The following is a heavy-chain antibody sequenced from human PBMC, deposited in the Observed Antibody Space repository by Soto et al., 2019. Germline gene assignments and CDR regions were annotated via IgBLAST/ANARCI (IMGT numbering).Heavy chain of an antibody. CDR3: ASRTTRIN. Sequence: SETLSLTCAVYGGSFSGYYLSWIRQPPGKGLEWIGEINHSGSTNYNPSLKSRVTISVDTSKNQFSLKLSSVTAADTAVYYCASRTTRINWGQGTLVTVSS. D-gene: IGHD1-7*01. CDR2: INHSGST. V-gene: IGHV4-34*01. CDR1: GGSFSGYY. J-gene: IGHJ4*02.